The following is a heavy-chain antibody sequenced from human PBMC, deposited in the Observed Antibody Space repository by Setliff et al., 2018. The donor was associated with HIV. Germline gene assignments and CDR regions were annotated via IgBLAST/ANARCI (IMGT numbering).Heavy chain of an antibody. CDR3: ARRGSTRYCRSTSCYDLDYGMDV. D-gene: IGHD2-2*01. J-gene: IGHJ6*02. CDR2: INHSGNT. Sequence: SETLSLTCAVYGGSFSNYYWTWIRQPPGKGLEWIGEINHSGNTNYKESLKSRVTISIDTSKNQFSLKLNSVTAADTAVYYCARRGSTRYCRSTSCYDLDYGMDVWGQGTTVT. V-gene: IGHV4-34*01. CDR1: GGSFSNYY.